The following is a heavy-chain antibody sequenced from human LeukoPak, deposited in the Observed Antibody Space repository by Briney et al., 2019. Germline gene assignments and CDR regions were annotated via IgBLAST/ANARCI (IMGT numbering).Heavy chain of an antibody. CDR2: ISGSGGST. V-gene: IGHV3-23*01. Sequence: GGSLRLSCAASGVTFSSYAMSWVRPAPGKGLEWVSAISGSGGSTYYADSVKGRFTISRDNSKSTLYLQMNSLRAEDTAVYYCANFVIRGVVVIHWGQGTLVTVSS. CDR1: GVTFSSYA. D-gene: IGHD3-22*01. J-gene: IGHJ4*02. CDR3: ANFVIRGVVVIH.